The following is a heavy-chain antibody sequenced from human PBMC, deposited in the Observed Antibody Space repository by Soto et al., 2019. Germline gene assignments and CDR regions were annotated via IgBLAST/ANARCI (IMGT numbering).Heavy chain of an antibody. V-gene: IGHV5-51*01. CDR1: GYSFTSYW. Sequence: GESLKISCKGSGYSFTSYWIGSVRQMPGKGLEWMGIIYPGDSDTRYSPSFQGQVTISADKSISTAYLQWSSLKASDTAMYYCERHLEYSSSFSADYWGQGTLVTVSS. CDR3: ERHLEYSSSFSADY. D-gene: IGHD6-6*01. CDR2: IYPGDSDT. J-gene: IGHJ4*02.